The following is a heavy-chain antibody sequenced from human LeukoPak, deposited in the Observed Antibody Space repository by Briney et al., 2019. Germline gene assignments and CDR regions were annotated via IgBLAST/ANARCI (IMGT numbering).Heavy chain of an antibody. J-gene: IGHJ5*02. CDR2: ISSSSSYI. V-gene: IGHV3-21*01. Sequence: PGRSLRLSCAASGFTFSSYGMNWVRQAPGKGLEWLSYISSSSSYIYYADSVKGRLTISRDNAKNSLYLQMNSLRAEDTAVYYCARAKRIQLWFLGRQDNWFDPWGQGTLVTVSS. D-gene: IGHD5-18*01. CDR1: GFTFSSYG. CDR3: ARAKRIQLWFLGRQDNWFDP.